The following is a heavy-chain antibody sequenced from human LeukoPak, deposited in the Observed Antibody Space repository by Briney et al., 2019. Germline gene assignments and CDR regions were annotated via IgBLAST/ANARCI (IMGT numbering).Heavy chain of an antibody. V-gene: IGHV4-59*01. D-gene: IGHD6-19*01. Sequence: SETLSLTCSVSGASISSYYWSWIRQPPGEGLEWIGYVFYTGDTKYNPSLKTRVSISLDTSRSQFSLKLTSVGAADTAVYYCARISGSSGWTFDLWGQGTLVTVSS. CDR1: GASISSYY. J-gene: IGHJ4*02. CDR3: ARISGSSGWTFDL. CDR2: VFYTGDT.